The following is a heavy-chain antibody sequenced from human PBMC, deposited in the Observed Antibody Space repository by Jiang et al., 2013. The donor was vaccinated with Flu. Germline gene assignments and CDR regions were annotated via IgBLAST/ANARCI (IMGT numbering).Heavy chain of an antibody. J-gene: IGHJ4*02. CDR1: GGSINSYF. V-gene: IGHV4-59*08. CDR2: LLHWEH. CDR3: ARLSAVGTWIDY. Sequence: TVSGGSINSYFWTWIRQPQEGTGVDWVHLLHWEHQLQPSLKSRVTISLDTSKNQFSLKMSSVTAADTAVYYCARLSAVGTWIDYWGQGTLVTVSS. D-gene: IGHD6-13*01.